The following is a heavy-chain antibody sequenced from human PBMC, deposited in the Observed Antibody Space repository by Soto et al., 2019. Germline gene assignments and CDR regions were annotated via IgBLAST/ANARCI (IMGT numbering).Heavy chain of an antibody. CDR3: ARRPDAFDI. Sequence: EVQLLESGGGLVQPGGSLRLSCEASGRSIDFVLTWVRQAPGKGLEWVSAISGSGDSTYYADSVKGRFTTSRDNSKNTLFLQMNSLRAEDTAVYYCARRPDAFDIWGRGTRVTVSS. V-gene: IGHV3-23*01. J-gene: IGHJ3*02. CDR1: GRSIDFV. CDR2: ISGSGDST.